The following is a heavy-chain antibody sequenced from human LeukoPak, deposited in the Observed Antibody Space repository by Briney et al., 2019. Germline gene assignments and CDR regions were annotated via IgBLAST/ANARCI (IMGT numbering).Heavy chain of an antibody. CDR1: GFTFSDYY. CDR2: ISTSGNTI. V-gene: IGHV3-11*01. Sequence: GGSLRLSCAASGFTFSDYYMSWIRQAPGKGLEWVSYISTSGNTIYYADSVKGRFTISRDNAKNSLYLQMNSLRAEDTAVYYCARSESSADPFGDWRQRTLVTVSS. J-gene: IGHJ4*02. D-gene: IGHD3-22*01. CDR3: ARSESSADPFGD.